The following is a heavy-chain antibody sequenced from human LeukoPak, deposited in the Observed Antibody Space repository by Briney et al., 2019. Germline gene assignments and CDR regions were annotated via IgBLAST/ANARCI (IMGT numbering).Heavy chain of an antibody. J-gene: IGHJ2*01. CDR1: GFTFSSYW. D-gene: IGHD6-19*01. CDR2: ISSSSSYI. CDR3: ARRGSRSRGWAWYFDL. Sequence: GSLRLSCAASGFTFSSYWMHWVRQAPGKGLEWVSSISSSSSYIYYADSVKGRFTISRDNAKNSLYLQMNSLRAEDTAVYYCARRGSRSRGWAWYFDLWGRGTLVTVSS. V-gene: IGHV3-21*01.